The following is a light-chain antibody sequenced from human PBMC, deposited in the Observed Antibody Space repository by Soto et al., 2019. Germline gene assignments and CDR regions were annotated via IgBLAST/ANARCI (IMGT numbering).Light chain of an antibody. V-gene: IGLV2-11*01. J-gene: IGLJ1*01. CDR2: DVI. CDR3: CSYAGSYTHYV. CDR1: SSDVGAYNY. Sequence: HSDLPQPRSVSGFPGQSVTISCTGTSSDVGAYNYVSWNRQHPGKAPKTMIYDVIKRPSGVPDRFSGSKSGNTASLTISGLQAEDEADYYCCSYAGSYTHYVFGTGTKVTVL.